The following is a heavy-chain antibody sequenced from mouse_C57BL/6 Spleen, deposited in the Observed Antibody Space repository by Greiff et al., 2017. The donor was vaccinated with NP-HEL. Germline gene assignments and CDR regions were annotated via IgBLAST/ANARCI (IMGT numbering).Heavy chain of an antibody. V-gene: IGHV1-9*01. CDR1: GYTFTGYW. D-gene: IGHD1-1*01. J-gene: IGHJ2*01. Sequence: QVQLKQFGAELMKPGASVKLSCKATGYTFTGYWIEWVKQRPGHGLEWIGEILPGSGSTNYNEKFKGKATFTADTSSNTAYMQLSSLTTEDSAIYYCARSGATVVATPFDYWGQGTTLTVSS. CDR3: ARSGATVVATPFDY. CDR2: ILPGSGST.